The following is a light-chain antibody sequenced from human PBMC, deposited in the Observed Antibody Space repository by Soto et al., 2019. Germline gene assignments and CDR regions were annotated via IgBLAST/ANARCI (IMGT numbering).Light chain of an antibody. CDR1: HDISNF. J-gene: IGKJ2*01. V-gene: IGKV1-33*01. CDR2: DAS. Sequence: DIQVTQSPSSLSASVGDSITITCQTSHDISNFLNWYQQKPGKVPKLLIYDASKLEAGVPSRCXGSGAGKDFTFTITSLQAEDFATYYCQQYDNVPPNTFGQGTKLEIK. CDR3: QQYDNVPPNT.